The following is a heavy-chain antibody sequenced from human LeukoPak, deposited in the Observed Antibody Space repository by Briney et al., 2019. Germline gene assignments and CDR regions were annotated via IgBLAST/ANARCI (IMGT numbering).Heavy chain of an antibody. CDR1: GFSFSSYD. V-gene: IGHV3-13*01. D-gene: IGHD6-19*01. CDR3: ARAVAGTDEIDS. CDR2: IGSGGDT. J-gene: IGHJ4*02. Sequence: PGGSLRLSCAGSGFSFSSYDMLWVRQATGKGLEWVSAIGSGGDTYYAGSVKGRFTISRESAKNSFYLQVNSLSAGDTAVYFCARAVAGTDEIDSWGQGTLVTVSS.